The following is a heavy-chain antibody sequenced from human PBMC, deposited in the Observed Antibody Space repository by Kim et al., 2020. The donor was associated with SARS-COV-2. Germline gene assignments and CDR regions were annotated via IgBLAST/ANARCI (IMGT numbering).Heavy chain of an antibody. J-gene: IGHJ4*02. CDR2: INHSGST. CDR1: GGSFSGYY. D-gene: IGHD5-12*01. Sequence: SETLSLTCAVYGGSFSGYYWSWIRQPPGKGLEWIGEINHSGSTNYNPSLKSRVTISVDTSKNQFSLKLSSVTAADTAVYYCARAPGWLPTERFDYWGQGTLVTVSS. CDR3: ARAPGWLPTERFDY. V-gene: IGHV4-34*01.